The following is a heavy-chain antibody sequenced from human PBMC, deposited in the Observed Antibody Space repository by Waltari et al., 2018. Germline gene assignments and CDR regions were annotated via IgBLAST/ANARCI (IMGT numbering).Heavy chain of an antibody. Sequence: QVQLQESGPGLVKPSETLSLTCTVSGGSISSYYWSWIRQPPGKGLEWIGYIYYSGSTNSNPSLKSRVTISVDTSKNQFSLKLSSVTAADTAVYYCALWSYYYMDVWGKGTTVTVSS. CDR2: IYYSGST. V-gene: IGHV4-59*01. CDR1: GGSISSYY. CDR3: ALWSYYYMDV. D-gene: IGHD2-21*01. J-gene: IGHJ6*03.